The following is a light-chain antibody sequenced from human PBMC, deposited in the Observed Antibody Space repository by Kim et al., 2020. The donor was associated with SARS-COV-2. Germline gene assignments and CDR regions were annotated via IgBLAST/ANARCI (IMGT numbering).Light chain of an antibody. V-gene: IGKV1-5*03. Sequence: SISSWLAWYQQKPGKAPKLLIYKASSLESGVPSRFSVSGSGTEFTLTISSLQAEDFATYFCQQYYSDWTFGQGTKVDIK. CDR3: QQYYSDWT. J-gene: IGKJ1*01. CDR2: KAS. CDR1: SISSW.